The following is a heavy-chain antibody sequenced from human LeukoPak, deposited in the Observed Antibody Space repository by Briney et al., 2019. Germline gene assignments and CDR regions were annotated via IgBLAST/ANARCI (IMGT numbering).Heavy chain of an antibody. V-gene: IGHV1-69*05. CDR3: ARGRYYYGSGSHYNVDHDAFDI. CDR1: GGTFSSYA. J-gene: IGHJ3*02. Sequence: SVKVSCKASGGTFSSYAISWVRQAPGQGLEWMGGISPIFGTANYAQKFQGRVTITTDESTSTAYMVLSSLRSEDTAVYYCARGRYYYGSGSHYNVDHDAFDIWGQGTMVTVSS. D-gene: IGHD3-10*01. CDR2: ISPIFGTA.